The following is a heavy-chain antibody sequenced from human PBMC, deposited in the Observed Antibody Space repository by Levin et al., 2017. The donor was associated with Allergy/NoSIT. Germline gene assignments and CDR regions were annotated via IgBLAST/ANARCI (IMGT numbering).Heavy chain of an antibody. D-gene: IGHD2-21*02. CDR2: STSSSGVR. CDR1: GFTFSSHS. V-gene: IGHV3-48*01. J-gene: IGHJ5*02. CDR3: ARGDAYCGGDCYSRGWFDP. Sequence: PGGSLRLSCAASGFTFSSHSMNWVRQAPGKGLEWVSFSTSSSGVRYYADSVKGRFTISRDNAKNSLYLQMNSLRVEDTAVYYCARGDAYCGGDCYSRGWFDPWGQGTLVTVSS.